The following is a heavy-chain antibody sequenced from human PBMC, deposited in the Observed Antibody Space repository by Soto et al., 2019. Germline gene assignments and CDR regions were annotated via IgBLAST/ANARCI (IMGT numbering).Heavy chain of an antibody. CDR2: IYYSGST. CDR3: ARVNGGYFDY. D-gene: IGHD7-27*01. CDR1: GGSISSYY. J-gene: IGHJ4*02. V-gene: IGHV4-59*01. Sequence: SETLSLTCTVSGGSISSYYWSWIRQPPGKGLEWIGYIYYSGSTNYNPTLKSRDTISVDTSKNQFSLKLSSVTAADTAVYYCARVNGGYFDYWGQGTLVTVSS.